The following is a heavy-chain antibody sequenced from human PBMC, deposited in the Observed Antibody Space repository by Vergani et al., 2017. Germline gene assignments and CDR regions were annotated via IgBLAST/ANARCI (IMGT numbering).Heavy chain of an antibody. CDR2: IDPSDSYA. V-gene: IGHV5-10-1*03. Sequence: EVQLVQSGAEVKKPGESLRISCKGSGYSFTNYWISWVRQMPGKGLEWMGRIDPSDSYAKYSPSFQGDITISADRSISTAYLQWSSLKASDTAMYYCARHHDVRFLEWLXLDYWGQGTLVTVSS. J-gene: IGHJ4*02. CDR1: GYSFTNYW. D-gene: IGHD3-3*01. CDR3: ARHHDVRFLEWLXLDY.